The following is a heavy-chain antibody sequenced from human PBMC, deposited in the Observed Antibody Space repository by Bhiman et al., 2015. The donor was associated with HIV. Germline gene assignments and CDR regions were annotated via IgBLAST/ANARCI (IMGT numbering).Heavy chain of an antibody. D-gene: IGHD6-13*01. CDR2: ISSSSSYI. CDR3: ARVKVAAAVFGAFDI. CDR1: GFTFSSYS. Sequence: EVQLVESGGGLVKPGGSLRLSCAASGFTFSSYSMNWVRQAPGKGLEWVSSISSSSSYIYYADSVKGRFTISRDNAKNSLYLQMNSLRAEDTAVYYCARVKVAAAVFGAFDIWGQGTMVTVSS. J-gene: IGHJ3*02. V-gene: IGHV3-21*03.